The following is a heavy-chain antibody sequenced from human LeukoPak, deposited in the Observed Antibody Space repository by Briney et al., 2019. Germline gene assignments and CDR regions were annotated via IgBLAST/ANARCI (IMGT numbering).Heavy chain of an antibody. J-gene: IGHJ4*02. Sequence: PSETLSLTCSVPCGPISGSYWSWIRQPPGKGLEWIAYMYNSGSTNYNPSLKSRVTISIDTSKNQFSLKLSSLTAADTAIYYCARGIESYGDYGYWGQGILVTVSS. CDR1: CGPISGSY. D-gene: IGHD4-17*01. CDR2: MYNSGST. V-gene: IGHV4-59*01. CDR3: ARGIESYGDYGY.